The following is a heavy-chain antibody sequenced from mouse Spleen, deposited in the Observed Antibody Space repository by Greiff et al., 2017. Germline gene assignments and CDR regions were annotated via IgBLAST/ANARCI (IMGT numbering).Heavy chain of an antibody. Sequence: QVQLQQSGPGLVQPSQSLSITCTVSGFSLTSYGVHWVRQSPGKGLEWLGVIWRGGSTDYNAAFMSRLSITKDNSKSQVFFKMNSLQADDTAIYYCAKSLTVVAPYAMDYWGQGTSVTVSS. CDR3: AKSLTVVAPYAMDY. V-gene: IGHV2-5*01. D-gene: IGHD1-1*01. CDR1: GFSLTSYG. J-gene: IGHJ4*01. CDR2: IWRGGST.